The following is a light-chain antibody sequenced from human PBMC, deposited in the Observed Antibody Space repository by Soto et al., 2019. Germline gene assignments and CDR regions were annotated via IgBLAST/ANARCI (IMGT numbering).Light chain of an antibody. Sequence: QSALTQPASVSGSLGQSITISCTGTSSDIGFYNYVSWYQQHPGKAPKLIIYEVSYRPSGVSNRFSASKYANTASLTISGLQAEDEAHYYCNSYATSNSLIFGGGTKLTVL. CDR1: SSDIGFYNY. J-gene: IGLJ2*01. V-gene: IGLV2-14*01. CDR2: EVS. CDR3: NSYATSNSLI.